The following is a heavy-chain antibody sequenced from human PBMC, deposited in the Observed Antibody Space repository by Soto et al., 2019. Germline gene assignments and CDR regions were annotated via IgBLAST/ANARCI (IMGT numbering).Heavy chain of an antibody. CDR2: VSSYNGNT. CDR1: CCTFTDHG. CDR3: AREVEGSYSPADF. V-gene: IGHV1-18*01. Sequence: ASVEVSCKASCCTFTDHGIYWVRQAPGQGLEWVGWVSSYNGNTNYAYNLKDRVIMTTDASTSTAYMELRGLRSDDTAVYYCAREVEGSYSPADFWGQRPPVTVSS. J-gene: IGHJ4*02. D-gene: IGHD3-10*01.